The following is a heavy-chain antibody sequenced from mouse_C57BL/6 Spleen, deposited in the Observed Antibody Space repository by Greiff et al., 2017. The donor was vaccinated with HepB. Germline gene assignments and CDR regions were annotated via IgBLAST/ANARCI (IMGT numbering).Heavy chain of an antibody. D-gene: IGHD1-1*01. CDR2: IYPGDGDT. CDR1: GYAFSSSW. V-gene: IGHV1-82*01. Sequence: QVQLQQSGPELVKPGASVKISCKASGYAFSSSWMNWVKQRPGKGLEWIGRIYPGDGDTNYNGKFKGKATLTADKSSSTAYMQLSSLTSEDSAVYFCASYPPSHYYGSSYAMEYGGQGTSVTVSS. J-gene: IGHJ4*01. CDR3: ASYPPSHYYGSSYAMEY.